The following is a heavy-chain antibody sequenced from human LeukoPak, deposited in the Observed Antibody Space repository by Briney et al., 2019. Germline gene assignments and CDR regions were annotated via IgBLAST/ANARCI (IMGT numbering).Heavy chain of an antibody. V-gene: IGHV4-34*01. CDR2: INHSGST. Sequence: SETLSLTCAVYGGSFSGYYWSWIRQPPGKGLEWIGEINHSGSTNYNPSLKSRVTISVDTSKNQFSLKLSSVTAADTAVYYCARGGYYDYVWGSYRSAYFQHWGQGTLVTVSS. CDR1: GGSFSGYY. D-gene: IGHD3-16*02. J-gene: IGHJ1*01. CDR3: ARGGYYDYVWGSYRSAYFQH.